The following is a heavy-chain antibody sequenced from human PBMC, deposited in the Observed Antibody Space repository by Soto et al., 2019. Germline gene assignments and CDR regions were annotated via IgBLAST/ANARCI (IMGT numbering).Heavy chain of an antibody. J-gene: IGHJ4*02. V-gene: IGHV4-59*11. CDR3: VRQRGNYFDF. CDR2: IDYVGST. Sequence: SETLSLTCSVSGDSINSRYWSWIRQPPGKGLEWIGYIDYVGSTNSAPSLQSRVTMSVDTSKNQVSLKLRYVTAADTAVYYCVRQRGNYFDFWGQGTLVTVSS. CDR1: GDSINSRY. D-gene: IGHD3-10*01.